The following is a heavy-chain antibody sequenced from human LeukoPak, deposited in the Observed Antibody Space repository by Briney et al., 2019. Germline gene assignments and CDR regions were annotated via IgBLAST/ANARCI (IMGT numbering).Heavy chain of an antibody. CDR2: FYSNRST. Sequence: PSETLSLTCAVSGDSISSATHYWSWIRQPAGKGLEWIGRFYSNRSTHYNPSLKSRHSISVDTSKNQFSLKLSSVTAADTAVYYCARFLNRVFDNWGQGTPVSVSS. CDR1: GDSISSATHY. V-gene: IGHV4-61*02. J-gene: IGHJ4*02. CDR3: ARFLNRVFDN.